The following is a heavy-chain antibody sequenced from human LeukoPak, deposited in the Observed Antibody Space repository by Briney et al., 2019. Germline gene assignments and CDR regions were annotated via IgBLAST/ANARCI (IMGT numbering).Heavy chain of an antibody. D-gene: IGHD1-7*01. CDR1: GFTFSSYG. CDR3: AKDLSTGTMPFDY. V-gene: IGHV3-33*06. J-gene: IGHJ4*02. CDR2: IWYDGSNK. Sequence: GGSLRLSCAASGFTFSSYGMHWVRQAPGKGLEWVAVIWYDGSNKYYADSVKGRFTISRDNSKNTLYLQMNSLRAEDTAIYYCAKDLSTGTMPFDYWGQGTLVTVTS.